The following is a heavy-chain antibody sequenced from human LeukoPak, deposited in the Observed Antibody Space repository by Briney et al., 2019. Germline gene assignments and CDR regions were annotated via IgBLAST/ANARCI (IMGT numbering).Heavy chain of an antibody. D-gene: IGHD2-2*01. V-gene: IGHV5-51*01. CDR2: IYPGDSDT. CDR1: GYSFTSYW. CDR3: ARPYCSSTSCYGYFDY. Sequence: GESVKISCKGSGYSFTSYWIGWVRQMPGKGLEWMGIIYPGDSDTRYSPSFQGQVTISADKSISTAYLQWSSLKAADTAMYYCARPYCSSTSCYGYFDYWGQGTLVTVSS. J-gene: IGHJ4*02.